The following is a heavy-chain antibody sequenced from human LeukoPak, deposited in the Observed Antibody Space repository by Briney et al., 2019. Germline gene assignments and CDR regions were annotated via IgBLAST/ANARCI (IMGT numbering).Heavy chain of an antibody. J-gene: IGHJ4*02. CDR3: AKDNRRHYTSGPNPDSLH. CDR2: ISWNSGTI. V-gene: IGHV3-9*01. CDR1: GFIFSNYA. D-gene: IGHD6-19*01. Sequence: GGSLRLSCAGSGFIFSNYAMHWVRQPPGKGLEWVSGISWNSGTIDYADSVRGRFTISRDNAKNSLYLQMDSLRVEDTAFYYCAKDNRRHYTSGPNPDSLHWGQGALVTVSS.